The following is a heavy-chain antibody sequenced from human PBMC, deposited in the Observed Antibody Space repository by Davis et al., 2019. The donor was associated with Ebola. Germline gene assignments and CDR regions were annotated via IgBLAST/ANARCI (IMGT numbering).Heavy chain of an antibody. CDR2: IYYSGST. D-gene: IGHD3-3*01. V-gene: IGHV4-30-4*01. Sequence: MPSETLSLTCTVSGGSISSGDYYWSWIRQPPGKGLEWIGYIYYSGSTYYNPSLKSRVTISVDTSKNQFSLKLSSVTAADTAVYYCARTYYDFWSGLSQMGMDVWGQGTTVTVSS. CDR3: ARTYYDFWSGLSQMGMDV. CDR1: GGSISSGDYY. J-gene: IGHJ6*02.